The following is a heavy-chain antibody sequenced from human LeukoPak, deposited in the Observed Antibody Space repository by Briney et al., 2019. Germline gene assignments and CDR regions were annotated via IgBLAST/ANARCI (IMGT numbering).Heavy chain of an antibody. V-gene: IGHV3-30*02. Sequence: GGSLRLSCAASGFTFSSYGMHWVRQAPGKGLEGVAFIRYDGSNKYYADSVKGRFTISRDNSKNPLYLQMNSLRAEDTAVYYCAKDSADFWSGYPPSTYFDYWGQGTLVTVSS. J-gene: IGHJ4*02. CDR3: AKDSADFWSGYPPSTYFDY. CDR1: GFTFSSYG. D-gene: IGHD3-3*01. CDR2: IRYDGSNK.